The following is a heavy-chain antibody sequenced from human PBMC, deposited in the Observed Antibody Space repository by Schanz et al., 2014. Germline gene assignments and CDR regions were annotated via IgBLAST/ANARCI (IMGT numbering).Heavy chain of an antibody. J-gene: IGHJ4*02. CDR1: GYIFINSG. D-gene: IGHD3-10*02. CDR3: ARDRRLFDRDDLYYFDS. V-gene: IGHV1-18*01. Sequence: QIQLVQSGPEVKKPGATVKVSCKASGYIFINSGISWVRQAPGQGLEWMGWISAYNGNTKYPQKFQGRVTMTTDTSTSTAYMALTDLRSDDTAVYYCARDRRLFDRDDLYYFDSWGQGTLVTVSS. CDR2: ISAYNGNT.